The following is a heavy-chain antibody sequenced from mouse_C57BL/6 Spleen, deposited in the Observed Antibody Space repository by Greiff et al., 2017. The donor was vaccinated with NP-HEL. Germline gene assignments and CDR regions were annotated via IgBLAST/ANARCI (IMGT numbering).Heavy chain of an antibody. CDR1: GYTFTSYW. D-gene: IGHD1-1*01. Sequence: QVQLQQPGAELVKPGASVKMSCKASGYTFTSYWITWVKPRPGQGLEWIGDIYPGSGSTNYNEKFKSKATLTVDTSSSTAYMQLSSLTSEDSAVYYCARGGEYYGSSYYFDYWGQGTTLTVSS. CDR2: IYPGSGST. J-gene: IGHJ2*01. CDR3: ARGGEYYGSSYYFDY. V-gene: IGHV1-55*01.